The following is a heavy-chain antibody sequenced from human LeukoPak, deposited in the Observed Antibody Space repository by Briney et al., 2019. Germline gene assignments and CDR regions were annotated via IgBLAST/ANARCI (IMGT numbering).Heavy chain of an antibody. Sequence: PGGSLRLSCAASGFTFSSYWMSWVRQAPGKGLEWVANIKQDGSEKYYVDSVKGRFTISRDNAKNSLYLQMNSLRAEDTAVYYCARDGGGYCSSTSCYPLEDWFDPWGQGTLVTVSS. CDR3: ARDGGGYCSSTSCYPLEDWFDP. J-gene: IGHJ5*02. D-gene: IGHD2-2*01. V-gene: IGHV3-7*01. CDR1: GFTFSSYW. CDR2: IKQDGSEK.